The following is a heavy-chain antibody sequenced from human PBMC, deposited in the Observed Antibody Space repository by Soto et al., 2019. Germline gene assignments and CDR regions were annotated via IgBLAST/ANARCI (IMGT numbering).Heavy chain of an antibody. V-gene: IGHV4-31*03. Sequence: SETLSLTCTVSGGSISSGGYNWSWIRQHPGKGLEWIGYIYYTGYTYYNPSLKSRVTISVDTSKNQFSLKLSSVTAADTAVYYCAREGGYSYGLYYYYGMDVWGQGTTVTVSS. CDR3: AREGGYSYGLYYYYGMDV. D-gene: IGHD5-18*01. J-gene: IGHJ6*02. CDR1: GGSISSGGYN. CDR2: IYYTGYT.